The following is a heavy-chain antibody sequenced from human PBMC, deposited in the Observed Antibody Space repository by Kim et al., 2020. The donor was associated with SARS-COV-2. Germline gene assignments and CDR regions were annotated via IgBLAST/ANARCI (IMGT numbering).Heavy chain of an antibody. CDR2: ISSSSSYI. V-gene: IGHV3-21*01. J-gene: IGHJ4*02. Sequence: GGSLRLSCAASGFTFITYSMNWVRQAPGKGLEWVSSISSSSSYIYYADSVKGRFTISRDNAKNSLYLQMNSLRAEDTAVYYCARESHPPVDQWWLDGYFDYWGQGTLVTVSS. D-gene: IGHD2-15*01. CDR3: ARESHPPVDQWWLDGYFDY. CDR1: GFTFITYS.